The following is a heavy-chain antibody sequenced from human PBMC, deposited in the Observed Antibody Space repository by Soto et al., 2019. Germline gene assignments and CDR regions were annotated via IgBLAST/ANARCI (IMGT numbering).Heavy chain of an antibody. V-gene: IGHV1-69*02. CDR1: GGTFSSYT. D-gene: IGHD2-21*02. Sequence: SVKVSCKASGGTFSSYTISWVRQAPGQGLEWMGRIIPILGIANYAQKFQGRVTITADKSTSTAYMELSSLRSEDTAVYYCARGETYCGGDCSNAFDIWGQGTMVTVS. CDR2: IIPILGIA. J-gene: IGHJ3*02. CDR3: ARGETYCGGDCSNAFDI.